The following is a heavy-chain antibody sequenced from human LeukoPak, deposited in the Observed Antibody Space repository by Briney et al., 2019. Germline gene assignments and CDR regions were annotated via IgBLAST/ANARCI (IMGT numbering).Heavy chain of an antibody. CDR3: ATSQRITMVRGDRRVDY. J-gene: IGHJ4*02. Sequence: ASVKVSCEVSGYTLTELSMHWVRQAPGKGLEWMGGFDPEDGETIYAQKFQGRVTMTEDTSTDTAYMELSSLRSEDTAVYYCATSQRITMVRGDRRVDYWGQGTLVTVSS. V-gene: IGHV1-24*01. CDR1: GYTLTELS. CDR2: FDPEDGET. D-gene: IGHD3-10*01.